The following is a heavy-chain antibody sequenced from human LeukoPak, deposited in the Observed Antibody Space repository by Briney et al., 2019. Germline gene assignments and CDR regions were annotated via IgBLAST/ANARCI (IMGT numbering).Heavy chain of an antibody. CDR1: GGSLSSYY. CDR2: IYYSGST. Sequence: PSETLSLTCTVSGGSLSSYYWNWIRQPPGKGLEWIGYIYYSGSTNYNPSLKSRVTISVDTSKNQFSLKLSSVTAADTAVYNCARGNYYESSTYYRAFDIWGQGTMVTVSS. J-gene: IGHJ3*02. V-gene: IGHV4-59*01. D-gene: IGHD3-22*01. CDR3: ARGNYYESSTYYRAFDI.